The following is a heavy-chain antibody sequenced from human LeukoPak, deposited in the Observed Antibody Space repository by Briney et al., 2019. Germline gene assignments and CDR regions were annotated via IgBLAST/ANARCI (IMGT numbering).Heavy chain of an antibody. CDR3: AKGPLVGR. CDR1: GLMFSSSW. D-gene: IGHD6-13*01. J-gene: IGHJ4*02. CDR2: ISGSGGST. V-gene: IGHV3-23*01. Sequence: GGSLRLSCAASGLMFSSSWMSWVRQAPGKGLEWVSAISGSGGSTYYADSVKGRFTISRDNSKNTLYLQMNSLRAEDTAVYYCAKGPLVGRGGQGTLVTVSS.